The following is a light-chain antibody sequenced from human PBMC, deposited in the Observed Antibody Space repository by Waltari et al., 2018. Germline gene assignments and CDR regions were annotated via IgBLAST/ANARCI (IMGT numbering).Light chain of an antibody. Sequence: QSALTQPASVSGSPGQSITISCTGTSGDVGGYDFVSWYQQHPGQAPKLMIYDVINRPSWVSDRFSASTSGNTASLTISDLRPEDEAEYYCSSFTSSSTGIFGSGTTVTVL. CDR2: DVI. CDR1: SGDVGGYDF. V-gene: IGLV2-14*03. CDR3: SSFTSSSTGI. J-gene: IGLJ1*01.